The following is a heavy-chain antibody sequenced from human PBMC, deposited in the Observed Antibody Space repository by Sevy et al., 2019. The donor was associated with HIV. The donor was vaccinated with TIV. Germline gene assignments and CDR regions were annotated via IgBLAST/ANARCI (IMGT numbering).Heavy chain of an antibody. J-gene: IGHJ5*02. V-gene: IGHV1-18*01. CDR3: ARGLSVVATRGVWFDP. Sequence: ASVKVSCKASGYTFASYGITWVRQAPGQGLEWMGWISNFNSNRKSAQKFQDRLTLTTDTSTSTAFMEVTSLRTDDTAVYYCARGLSVVATRGVWFDPWGQGTPVTVSS. CDR1: GYTFASYG. CDR2: ISNFNSNR. D-gene: IGHD5-12*01.